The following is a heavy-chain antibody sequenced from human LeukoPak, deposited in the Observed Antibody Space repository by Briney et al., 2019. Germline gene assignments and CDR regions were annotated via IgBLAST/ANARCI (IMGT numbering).Heavy chain of an antibody. CDR1: GGSISSYY. CDR3: ARDDSSGYYDY. Sequence: SETLSLTCTDSGGSISSYYWSWIRQPPGKGLEWIGYIYYSGSTNYNPSLKSRVTISVDTSKNQFSLKLSSVTAADTAVYYCARDDSSGYYDYWGQGTLVTVSS. CDR2: IYYSGST. V-gene: IGHV4-59*01. J-gene: IGHJ4*02. D-gene: IGHD3-22*01.